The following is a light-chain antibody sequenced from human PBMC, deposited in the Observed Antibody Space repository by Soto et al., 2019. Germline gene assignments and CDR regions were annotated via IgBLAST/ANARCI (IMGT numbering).Light chain of an antibody. J-gene: IGKJ1*01. V-gene: IGKV3-15*01. Sequence: DIEMTQSPPILSVSPGEGATLSCRASQRISTNLAWYHHIPGQAPRLLLVSSSRRPTDVPARFSGSGSGTDFTLNTRSLQSEDSAFYYCPQYNNLPPTFGQGTKVDIK. CDR3: PQYNNLPPT. CDR2: SSS. CDR1: QRISTN.